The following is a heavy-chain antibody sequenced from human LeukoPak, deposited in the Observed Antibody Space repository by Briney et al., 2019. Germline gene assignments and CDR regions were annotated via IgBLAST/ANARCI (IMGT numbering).Heavy chain of an antibody. V-gene: IGHV1-2*02. J-gene: IGHJ4*02. CDR3: ARGRGDY. Sequence: ASVKVSCKASGYTFTSYGISWVRQAPGQGLEWMGWINPNSGGTNYAQKFQGRVTMTRDTSISTAYMELSRLRSDDTAVYYCARGRGDYWGQGTPVTVSS. CDR1: GYTFTSYG. D-gene: IGHD1-26*01. CDR2: INPNSGGT.